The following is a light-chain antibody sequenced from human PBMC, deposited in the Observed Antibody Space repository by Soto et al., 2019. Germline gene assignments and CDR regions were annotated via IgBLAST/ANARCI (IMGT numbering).Light chain of an antibody. V-gene: IGKV1-5*01. J-gene: IGKJ1*01. CDR3: QHYNSYSSM. CDR2: DAS. CDR1: QSISSW. Sequence: DIQMTQSPSTLSASVGDRVTITCRASQSISSWLAWYQQKPGKAPKLLIYDASSLESGVPSRFSGSGSGTEFTLTISSLQPDDFATYYCQHYNSYSSMFGQGTKVDI.